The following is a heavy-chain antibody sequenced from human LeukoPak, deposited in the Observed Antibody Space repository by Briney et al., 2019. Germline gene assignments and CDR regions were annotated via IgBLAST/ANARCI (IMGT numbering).Heavy chain of an antibody. CDR3: ARRFNKFWWREKWGAFDI. Sequence: ASVKVSCKASGYTFTGYYMHWVRQAPGQGLEWMGWINLNSGGTNYAQKFQGRVTMTRDTSISTAYMELSRLRSDDTAVYYCARRFNKFWWREKWGAFDIWGQGTMVTVSS. CDR1: GYTFTGYY. D-gene: IGHD2-21*01. J-gene: IGHJ3*02. V-gene: IGHV1-2*02. CDR2: INLNSGGT.